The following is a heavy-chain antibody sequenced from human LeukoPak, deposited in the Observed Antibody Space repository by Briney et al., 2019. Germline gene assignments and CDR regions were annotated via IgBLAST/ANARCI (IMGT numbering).Heavy chain of an antibody. J-gene: IGHJ4*02. CDR3: ARELEIAVAGTLGY. Sequence: GGSLRLSCAASGFTFSSYAMHWVRQAPGKGLEWVAVIWYDGSNKYYADSVKGRFTISRDHSKNALYLQMKSLRAEDTAVYYCARELEIAVAGTLGYWGQGTLVTVSS. CDR1: GFTFSSYA. CDR2: IWYDGSNK. V-gene: IGHV3-33*01. D-gene: IGHD6-19*01.